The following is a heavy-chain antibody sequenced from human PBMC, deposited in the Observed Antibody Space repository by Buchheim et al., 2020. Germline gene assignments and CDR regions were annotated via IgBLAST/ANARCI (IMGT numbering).Heavy chain of an antibody. J-gene: IGHJ6*02. CDR3: VGGGATVYGMDV. Sequence: QVQLRESGPGLVKPSGTLSLTCAVSGGSISSGYWWSWVRQSPGKGLQWIGEIFHSGTTNYNPSLKRRVNISLDRYKNHFYLNLNSVTAADTAVYYCVGGGATVYGMDVWGQGTT. V-gene: IGHV4-4*02. CDR1: GGSISSGYW. CDR2: IFHSGTT. D-gene: IGHD1-26*01.